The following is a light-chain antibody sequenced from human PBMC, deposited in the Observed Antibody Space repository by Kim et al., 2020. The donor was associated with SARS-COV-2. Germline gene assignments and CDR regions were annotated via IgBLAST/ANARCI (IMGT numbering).Light chain of an antibody. CDR2: DTN. V-gene: IGLV1-51*01. J-gene: IGLJ3*02. CDR1: STNIVNNY. CDR3: GTWDSSLSAGV. Sequence: GQKVTISCSGSSTNIVNNYVSWDQQLPGTAPKLLIYDTNKRPSGIPDRFSGSKSGTSATLGITGLQTGDEADYYCGTWDSSLSAGVFGGGTQLTVL.